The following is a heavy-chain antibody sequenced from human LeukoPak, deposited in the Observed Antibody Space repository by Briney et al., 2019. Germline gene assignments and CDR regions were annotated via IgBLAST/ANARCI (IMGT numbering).Heavy chain of an antibody. Sequence: PGGSLRLSCAASGFTFSSYEMNWVRQAPGKGLERVSYISSSGSTTKYADSVKGRFTISRDNAKNSLYLQMNSLRVEDTAVYYCARRGGHYDSSGYYYKWGQGTLVTVSS. CDR2: ISSSGSTT. CDR3: ARRGGHYDSSGYYYK. V-gene: IGHV3-48*03. CDR1: GFTFSSYE. D-gene: IGHD3-22*01. J-gene: IGHJ4*02.